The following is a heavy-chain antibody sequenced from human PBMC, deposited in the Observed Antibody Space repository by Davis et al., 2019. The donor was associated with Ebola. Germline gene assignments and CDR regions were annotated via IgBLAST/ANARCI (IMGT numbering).Heavy chain of an antibody. CDR1: GGSISSYY. J-gene: IGHJ5*02. Sequence: SETLSLTCTVSGGSISSYYWSWIRQPPGKGLEWIGYIYYSGSTNYNPSLKSRVTISVDTSKNQFSLKLSSVTTADTAMYYCARGVGGFLERQDYNWFDPWGQGTLVTVSS. CDR2: IYYSGST. V-gene: IGHV4-59*01. CDR3: ARGVGGFLERQDYNWFDP. D-gene: IGHD3-3*01.